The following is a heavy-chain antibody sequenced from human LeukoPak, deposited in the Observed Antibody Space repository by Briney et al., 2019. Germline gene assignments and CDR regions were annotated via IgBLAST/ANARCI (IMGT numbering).Heavy chain of an antibody. V-gene: IGHV4-59*01. CDR3: ARQYYDFWSGTNYYFDY. Sequence: PSETLSLTCTVSGGSISSYYWSWIRQPPGKGLEWIGYIYYSGSTNYSPSLKSRVTISVDTSKNQCSLKLSSVTAADTAVYYCARQYYDFWSGTNYYFDYWGQGTLVTVSS. CDR1: GGSISSYY. D-gene: IGHD3-3*01. CDR2: IYYSGST. J-gene: IGHJ4*02.